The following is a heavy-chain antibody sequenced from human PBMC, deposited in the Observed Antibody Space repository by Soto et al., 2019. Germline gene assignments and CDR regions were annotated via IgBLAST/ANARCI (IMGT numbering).Heavy chain of an antibody. CDR3: ARGSGYYRNFDS. V-gene: IGHV4-31*02. Sequence: QVPLQESGPGLVTPSQTLSLTCSVSGGSITSGGYSWSWIRPQPGKALQWIGYVFDSGKTYYNPSLKGRLTISVDTAKNLFSLELSSVTAADTAVYFCARGSGYYRNFDSWGQGTLVSVSS. CDR2: VFDSGKT. D-gene: IGHD3-3*01. CDR1: GGSITSGGYS. J-gene: IGHJ4*02.